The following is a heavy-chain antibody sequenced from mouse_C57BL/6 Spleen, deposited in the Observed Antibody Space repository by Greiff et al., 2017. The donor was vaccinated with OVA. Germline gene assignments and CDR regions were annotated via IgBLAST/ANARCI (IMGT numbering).Heavy chain of an antibody. CDR2: ILPGSGST. V-gene: IGHV1-9*01. CDR1: GYTFPGYW. J-gene: IGHJ4*01. D-gene: IGHD2-4*01. CDR3: AELRHYAMGY. Sequence: QVQLQQSGAELMKPGASVKLSCTASGYTFPGYWIHWVKRRPGHGLEWIGKILPGSGSTTYNEKFKGKATFTADTSSNPAYMPLSSLTAEDSAIYCCAELRHYAMGYWGQGTSVTVSS.